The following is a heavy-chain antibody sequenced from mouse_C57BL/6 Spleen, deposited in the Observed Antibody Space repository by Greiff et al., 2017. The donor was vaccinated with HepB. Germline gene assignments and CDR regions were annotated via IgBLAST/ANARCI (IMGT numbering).Heavy chain of an antibody. Sequence: EVMLVESGPGLAKPSQTLSLTCSVTGYSITSDYWNWIRKFPGNKLEYMGYISYSGSTYYNPSLKSRISITRDTSKNQYYLQLNSVTTEDTATYYCARSLYYGSSYDYFDYWGQGTTLTVSS. D-gene: IGHD1-1*01. V-gene: IGHV3-8*01. CDR2: ISYSGST. J-gene: IGHJ2*01. CDR1: GYSITSDY. CDR3: ARSLYYGSSYDYFDY.